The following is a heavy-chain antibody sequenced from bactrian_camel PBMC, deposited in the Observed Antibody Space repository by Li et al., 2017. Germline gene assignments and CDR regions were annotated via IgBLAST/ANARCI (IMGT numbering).Heavy chain of an antibody. Sequence: HVQLVESGGGSVQPGGSLRLSCQVSGYTYSPYCLGWFRQAAGKEREAVATIGNPGTTTYTDSAKGRFIISWDNAKNTVYLQMNSLKPEDTAMYYCAADPRGLRFGQCRGAESEYAYWGQGTQVTVSS. V-gene: IGHV3S53*01. CDR3: AADPRGLRFGQCRGAESEYAY. J-gene: IGHJ4*01. D-gene: IGHD5*01. CDR2: IGNPGTT. CDR1: GYTYSPYC.